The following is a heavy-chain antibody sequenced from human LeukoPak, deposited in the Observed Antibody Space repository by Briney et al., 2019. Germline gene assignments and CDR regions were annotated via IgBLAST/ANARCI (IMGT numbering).Heavy chain of an antibody. J-gene: IGHJ3*02. D-gene: IGHD5-12*01. CDR2: INPNSGGT. V-gene: IGHV1-2*04. CDR3: AREDIVATDAFDI. Sequence: ASVKVSCKASGYTFTGYYMHWVRQAPGQGLEWMGWINPNSGGTNYAQKFQGWVTMTRDTSISTAYMELSRLRSDDTAVYYCAREDIVATDAFDIWGQGTMVTVSS. CDR1: GYTFTGYY.